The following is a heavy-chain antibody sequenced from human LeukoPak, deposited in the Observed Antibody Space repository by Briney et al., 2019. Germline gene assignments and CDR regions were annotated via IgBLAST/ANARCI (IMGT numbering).Heavy chain of an antibody. D-gene: IGHD6-13*01. CDR3: AREYSSSWYRGFDY. Sequence: ASVKVSCKAPGYTFTSYDINWVRQATGQGLEWMGWMNPNSGNTGYAQKFQGRVTMTRNTSISTAYMELSSLRSEDTAVYYCAREYSSSWYRGFDYWGQGTLVTVSS. CDR2: MNPNSGNT. CDR1: GYTFTSYD. V-gene: IGHV1-8*01. J-gene: IGHJ4*02.